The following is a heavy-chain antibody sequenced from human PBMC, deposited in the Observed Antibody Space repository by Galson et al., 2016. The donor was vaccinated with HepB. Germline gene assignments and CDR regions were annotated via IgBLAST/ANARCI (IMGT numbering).Heavy chain of an antibody. J-gene: IGHJ5*02. V-gene: IGHV3-66*01. CDR3: ARNRQCSGGSGYGA. CDR2: IYSGGST. D-gene: IGHD2-15*01. CDR1: GFTVSNNY. Sequence: SLRLSCAASGFTVSNNYMRWVRQAPGKGLEWVSLIYSGGSTYYADSVRGRFTISRDSYKNTLYLQMNSLRAEETAVYYCARNRQCSGGSGYGAWGQGTLGTVSS.